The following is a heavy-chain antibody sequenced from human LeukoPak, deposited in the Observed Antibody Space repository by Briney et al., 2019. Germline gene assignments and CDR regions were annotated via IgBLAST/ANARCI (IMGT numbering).Heavy chain of an antibody. Sequence: GRSLRLSCAASGFTFSSYAMHWVRQAPGKGLEWVAVISYDGSNKYYADSVKGRFTISRDNSKNTLYLQMNSLRAEDTAVYYCARERTDIVVVPAAMDFDYWGQGTLVTVSS. CDR3: ARERTDIVVVPAAMDFDY. V-gene: IGHV3-30-3*01. J-gene: IGHJ4*02. CDR2: ISYDGSNK. CDR1: GFTFSSYA. D-gene: IGHD2-2*01.